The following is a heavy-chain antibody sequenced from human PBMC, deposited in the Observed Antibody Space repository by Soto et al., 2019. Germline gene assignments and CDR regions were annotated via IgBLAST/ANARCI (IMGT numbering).Heavy chain of an antibody. CDR2: ISGSGGRT. D-gene: IGHD5-12*01. Sequence: PGGSLRLSCAASGFCFVPDAMYWVRHSPGKELEWVSAISGSGGRTNYADSVKGRFTITREKSMSTLYLQMSSLRADETAVYYCAKELRRDTRYTHYWGQGTLVTVSS. V-gene: IGHV3-23*01. CDR3: AKELRRDTRYTHY. CDR1: GFCFVPDA. J-gene: IGHJ4*02.